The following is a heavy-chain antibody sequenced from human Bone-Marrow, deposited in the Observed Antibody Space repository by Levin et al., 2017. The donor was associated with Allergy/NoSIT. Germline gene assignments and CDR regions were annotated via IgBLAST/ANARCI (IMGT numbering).Heavy chain of an antibody. Sequence: PGGSLRLSCAASGFTFRNYAVHWVRQAPGKGLEWLAVISNDGSNKYYADSVKGRFTISRDNSKNTLDLQMNSLRVEDTVLYHCARGNRSFDFQHWGQGTLVTVSS. V-gene: IGHV3-30-3*01. CDR1: GFTFRNYA. J-gene: IGHJ1*01. CDR2: ISNDGSNK. D-gene: IGHD3-3*02. CDR3: ARGNRSFDFQH.